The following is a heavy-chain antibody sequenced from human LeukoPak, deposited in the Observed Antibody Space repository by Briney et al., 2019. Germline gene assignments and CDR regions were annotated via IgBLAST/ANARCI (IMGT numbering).Heavy chain of an antibody. D-gene: IGHD2-2*01. J-gene: IGHJ4*02. CDR1: GYTFTSYG. CDR2: ISAYNGNT. Sequence: GASVKVSCKASGYTFTSYGISWVRQAPGQGLEWMGWISAYNGNTNYAQKLQGRVTMTTDTSTSTAYMELRSLRSDDTAVYYCASHRYCSSTSCLYFDYWGQGTLVTVSS. V-gene: IGHV1-18*01. CDR3: ASHRYCSSTSCLYFDY.